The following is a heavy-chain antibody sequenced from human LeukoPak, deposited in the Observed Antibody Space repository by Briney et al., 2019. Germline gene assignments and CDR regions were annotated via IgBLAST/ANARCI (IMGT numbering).Heavy chain of an antibody. CDR2: ISSSSSYI. CDR3: ARARLYSSGWYYAFDI. CDR1: GFTFSSYS. Sequence: GGSLRLSCAASGFTFSSYSMNWVRQAPGKGLEWVSSISSSSSYIYYADSVKGRFTISRDNAKNSLYLQMNSLRAEDTAVYYCARARLYSSGWYYAFDIWGQGTMVTVSS. D-gene: IGHD6-19*01. V-gene: IGHV3-21*01. J-gene: IGHJ3*02.